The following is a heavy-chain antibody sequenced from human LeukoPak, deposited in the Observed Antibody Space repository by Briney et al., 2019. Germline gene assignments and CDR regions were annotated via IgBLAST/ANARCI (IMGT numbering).Heavy chain of an antibody. CDR1: GFTFDDYA. CDR3: AKDRYGGDQIGYYFDY. J-gene: IGHJ4*02. Sequence: GGSLRLSCAASGFTFDDYAMHWVRQAPGKGLEWVSGISWNSGSIGYADSVKGRFTISRDNAKNSLYLQMNSLRAEDTALYYCAKDRYGGDQIGYYFDYWGQGTLVTVSS. CDR2: ISWNSGSI. D-gene: IGHD3-10*01. V-gene: IGHV3-9*01.